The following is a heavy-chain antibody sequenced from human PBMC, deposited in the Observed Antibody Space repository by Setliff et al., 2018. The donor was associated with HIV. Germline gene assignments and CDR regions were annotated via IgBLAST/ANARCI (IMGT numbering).Heavy chain of an antibody. CDR2: IWYDGSNK. CDR1: GFTFSNYG. D-gene: IGHD3-10*01. CDR3: ARDRSGPYYYFDY. V-gene: IGHV3-33*01. Sequence: HPGGSLRLSCAASGFTFSNYGMHWVRQAPGKGLEWVAIIWYDGSNKYYADSVKGRFTISRDNSKNTLYLQMNTLRAEDTAVYYCARDRSGPYYYFDYWGQGTLVTVSS. J-gene: IGHJ4*02.